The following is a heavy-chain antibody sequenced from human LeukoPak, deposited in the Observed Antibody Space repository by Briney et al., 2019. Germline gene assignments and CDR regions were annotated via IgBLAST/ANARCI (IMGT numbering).Heavy chain of an antibody. Sequence: ASVNVSCTASGYTFTSYYMHWVRQAPGQGLEWMGIINPSGGSTSYAQKFQGRVTMTRDTSTSTVYMELSSLRSEDTAVYYCARDMAGSANIVVVVAATGPGDAFDIWGQGTMVTVSS. V-gene: IGHV1-46*01. CDR1: GYTFTSYY. CDR2: INPSGGST. CDR3: ARDMAGSANIVVVVAATGPGDAFDI. D-gene: IGHD2-15*01. J-gene: IGHJ3*02.